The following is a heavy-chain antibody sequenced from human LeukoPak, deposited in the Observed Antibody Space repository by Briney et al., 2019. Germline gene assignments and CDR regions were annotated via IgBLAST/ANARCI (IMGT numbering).Heavy chain of an antibody. J-gene: IGHJ3*02. V-gene: IGHV1-18*01. CDR1: GYTFTSYG. CDR2: ISAYNGNT. CDR3: ARASLSYDRLPFAFDI. Sequence: ASVKVSCKASGYTFTSYGISWVRQAPGQGLEWMGWISAYNGNTNYAQKLQGRVTMTTDTSTSTAYMELRSLRSDDTAVYYCARASLSYDRLPFAFDIWGQGTMVTVSS. D-gene: IGHD3-22*01.